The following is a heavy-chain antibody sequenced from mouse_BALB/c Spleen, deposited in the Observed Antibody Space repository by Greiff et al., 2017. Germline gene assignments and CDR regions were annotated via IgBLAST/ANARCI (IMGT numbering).Heavy chain of an antibody. Sequence: QVQLQQSGPSLVQPSQSLSITCTVSGFSLTSYGVHWVRQSPGKGLEWLGVIWRGGSTDYNAAFMSRLSITKDNSKSQVFFKMNSLQADDTAIYYCAKNRQRGVATRNAMDYWGQGTSVTVSS. V-gene: IGHV2-5-1*01. D-gene: IGHD1-1*02. J-gene: IGHJ4*01. CDR2: IWRGGST. CDR3: AKNRQRGVATRNAMDY. CDR1: GFSLTSYG.